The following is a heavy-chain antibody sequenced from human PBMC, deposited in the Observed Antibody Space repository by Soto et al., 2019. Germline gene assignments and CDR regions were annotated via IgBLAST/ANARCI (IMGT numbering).Heavy chain of an antibody. V-gene: IGHV1-69*01. D-gene: IGHD5-18*01. CDR3: ATTEVRDGYSLAY. J-gene: IGHJ4*02. CDR2: IIAIFGTP. Sequence: QVQLVQSGAEVKKPGSSVKVSCKASGVTFSRQDMRWVRQAPGQGLEWMGWIIAIFGTPQYTEKFQDSVTITAAEATSTDYMELISLTSEDTAVSYCATTEVRDGYSLAYWGQGTLVTVSS. CDR1: GVTFSRQD.